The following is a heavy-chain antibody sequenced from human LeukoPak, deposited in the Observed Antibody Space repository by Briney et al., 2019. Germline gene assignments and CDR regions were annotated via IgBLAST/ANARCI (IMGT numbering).Heavy chain of an antibody. V-gene: IGHV3-23*01. CDR1: GFTFSSYA. J-gene: IGHJ2*01. D-gene: IGHD3-10*01. CDR3: AKPRAMRTGVGRYFDF. Sequence: GGSLRLSCAASGFTFSSYAMSWVRQAPGKGLEWVSAISAGGENTYYPDSVKDRFTISRDNSNNTLYLQMNSVRGEDTATYYGAKPRAMRTGVGRYFDFWGRGTLVTVSS. CDR2: ISAGGENT.